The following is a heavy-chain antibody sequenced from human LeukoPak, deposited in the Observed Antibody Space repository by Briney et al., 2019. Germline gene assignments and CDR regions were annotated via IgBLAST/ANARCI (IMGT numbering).Heavy chain of an antibody. V-gene: IGHV3-30*18. CDR1: GFIFSTYG. CDR2: ISYDGSNK. Sequence: GGSLRLSCAASGFIFSTYGMHWVRQAPGKGLEWVAVISYDGSNKYYADSVKGRFTISRDNSKNTLYLQMNSLRPEGTTVYYCAKSRHPYNWNDGAFFDYWGQGTLVTVSS. D-gene: IGHD1-20*01. J-gene: IGHJ4*02. CDR3: AKSRHPYNWNDGAFFDY.